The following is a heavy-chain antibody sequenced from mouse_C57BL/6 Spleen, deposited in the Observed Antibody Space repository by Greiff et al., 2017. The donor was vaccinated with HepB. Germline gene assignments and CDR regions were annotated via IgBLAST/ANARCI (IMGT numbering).Heavy chain of an antibody. V-gene: IGHV1-26*01. CDR3: ALWGYDSWFAY. CDR1: GYTFTDYY. Sequence: EVQLQQSGPELVKPGASVKISCKASGYTFTDYYMNWVKQSHGKSLEWIGDINPNNGGTSYNQKFKGKATLTVDKSSSTAYMELRSLTSEDSAVYYCALWGYDSWFAYWGQGTLVTVSA. D-gene: IGHD2-4*01. CDR2: INPNNGGT. J-gene: IGHJ3*01.